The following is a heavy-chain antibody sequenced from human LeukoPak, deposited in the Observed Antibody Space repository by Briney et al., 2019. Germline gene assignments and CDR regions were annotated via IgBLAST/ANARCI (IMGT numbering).Heavy chain of an antibody. CDR2: IIPIFGTA. Sequence: SVKVSCKASGGTFSSYAISWVRQAPGQGVEWMGGIIPIFGTANYAQKFQGRVTITTDESTSTAYMELSSLRSEDTAVYYCASSGRGWFDPWGQGTLVTVSS. J-gene: IGHJ5*02. D-gene: IGHD6-25*01. V-gene: IGHV1-69*05. CDR3: ASSGRGWFDP. CDR1: GGTFSSYA.